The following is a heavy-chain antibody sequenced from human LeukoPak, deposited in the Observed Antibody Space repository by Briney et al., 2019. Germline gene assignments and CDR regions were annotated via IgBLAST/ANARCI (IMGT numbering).Heavy chain of an antibody. D-gene: IGHD5-12*01. Sequence: GASVKVSCKASGYTFTSYGISWVRQAPGQGLEWMGWISAYNGNTNYAQKLQGRVTMTTDTSTSTAYMELRSLRSDDTAVYYCAGWVATIRWGYYFDYWGQGTLVTVSS. J-gene: IGHJ4*02. CDR2: ISAYNGNT. V-gene: IGHV1-18*01. CDR3: AGWVATIRWGYYFDY. CDR1: GYTFTSYG.